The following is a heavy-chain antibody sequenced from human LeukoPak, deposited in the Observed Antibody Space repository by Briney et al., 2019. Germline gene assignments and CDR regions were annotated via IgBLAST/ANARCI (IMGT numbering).Heavy chain of an antibody. CDR3: ARGLCGGDCYDY. CDR2: ISSNSEYI. J-gene: IGHJ4*02. D-gene: IGHD2-21*01. Sequence: GGSLRLSCAASGLTFSSYHINWVRQAPGKGPEWVSSISSNSEYIYYADSVKGRFTISRDNAKNSLYLQMNSLRAEDTAVYYCARGLCGGDCYDYWGQGTLVTVSS. CDR1: GLTFSSYH. V-gene: IGHV3-21*01.